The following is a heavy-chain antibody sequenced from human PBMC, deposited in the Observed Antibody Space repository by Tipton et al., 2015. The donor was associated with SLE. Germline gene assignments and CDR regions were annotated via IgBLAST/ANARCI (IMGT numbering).Heavy chain of an antibody. CDR3: AKRMVDGDSMAYLDY. Sequence: SLRLSCAASGFTFSSYAMSWVRQAPGKGLEWVSAISGSGGSTYYADSVKGRFTISRDNSKNTLYLQMNSLRAEDTAVYYCAKRMVDGDSMAYLDYWGQGTLVTVSS. CDR2: ISGSGGST. CDR1: GFTFSSYA. J-gene: IGHJ4*02. D-gene: IGHD4-17*01. V-gene: IGHV3-23*01.